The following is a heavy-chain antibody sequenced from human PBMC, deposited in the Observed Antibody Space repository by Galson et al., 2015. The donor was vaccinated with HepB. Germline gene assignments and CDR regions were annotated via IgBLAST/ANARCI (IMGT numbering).Heavy chain of an antibody. V-gene: IGHV3-7*01. CDR3: ARDTSNNGFDY. CDR1: GFTFSNYW. J-gene: IGHJ4*02. Sequence: SLRLSCAGSGFTFSNYWMGWVRQAPGKGLEWVANIMKDGSGEYYVDSLKGRFTISRDNAEKSLYLQMNSLRAEDTAVYYCARDTSNNGFDYWGQGILVTVSS. D-gene: IGHD1/OR15-1a*01. CDR2: IMKDGSGE.